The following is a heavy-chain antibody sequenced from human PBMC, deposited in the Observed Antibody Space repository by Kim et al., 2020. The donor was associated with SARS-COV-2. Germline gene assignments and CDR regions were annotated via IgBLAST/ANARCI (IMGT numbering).Heavy chain of an antibody. CDR2: IYYSGST. D-gene: IGHD3-10*01. Sequence: SETLSLTCTVSGGSISSYYWSWIRQPPGKGLEWIGYIYYSGSTNYNPSLKSRVTISVDTSKNQFSLKLSSVTAADTAVYYCAGSSTSKFDLWGRGTLVTVSS. CDR3: AGSSTSKFDL. V-gene: IGHV4-59*01. J-gene: IGHJ2*01. CDR1: GGSISSYY.